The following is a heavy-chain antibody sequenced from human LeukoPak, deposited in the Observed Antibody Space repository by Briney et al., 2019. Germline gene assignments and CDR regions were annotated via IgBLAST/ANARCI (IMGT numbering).Heavy chain of an antibody. CDR1: GGTFSRYA. D-gene: IGHD3-10*01. V-gene: IGHV1-69*13. CDR2: IIPIFGTA. J-gene: IGHJ3*02. Sequence: GASVKVSCKASGGTFSRYAISWVRQAPGQGVEWMGGIIPIFGTANYAQKFQGRVTITADESTSTAYMELSSLRSEDTAVYYCARDSGARGVFFGIWGQGTMVTVSS. CDR3: ARDSGARGVFFGI.